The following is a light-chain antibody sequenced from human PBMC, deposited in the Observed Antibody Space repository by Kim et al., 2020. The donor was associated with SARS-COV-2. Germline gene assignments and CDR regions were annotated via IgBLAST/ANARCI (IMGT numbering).Light chain of an antibody. CDR3: HRYNDWPLIT. CDR2: GAS. CDR1: QRVRNN. V-gene: IGKV3-15*01. J-gene: IGKJ4*01. Sequence: EIVMTQSPATLSVSPGEGVTLSCRADQRVRNNLAWYQQQPGQAPRLLIHGASTRAAGIPARYSGSGSGTEFTLTISSLQSEDSAVYYCHRYNDWPLITFGGGTKLEI.